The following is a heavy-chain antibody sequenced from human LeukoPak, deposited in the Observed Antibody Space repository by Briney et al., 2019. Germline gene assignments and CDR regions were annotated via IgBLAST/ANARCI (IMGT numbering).Heavy chain of an antibody. CDR2: IYYSGST. CDR1: GGSISSYY. Sequence: PSETLSLTCTVSGGSISSYYWSWIRQPPGKGLEWIGYIYYSGSTNYNPSLKSRVTISVDTSKNQFSLKLSSVTAADTAVYYCTRIGRCSDGSCLGWFDPWGQGTLVTVSS. D-gene: IGHD2-15*01. CDR3: TRIGRCSDGSCLGWFDP. J-gene: IGHJ5*02. V-gene: IGHV4-59*01.